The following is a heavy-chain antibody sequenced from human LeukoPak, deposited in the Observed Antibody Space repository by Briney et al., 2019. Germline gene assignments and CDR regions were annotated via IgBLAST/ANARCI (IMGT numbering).Heavy chain of an antibody. Sequence: GESLKISCKGSGYSFTSYWISWVRQMPGKGLEWMGRIEPGDSYTNYSPSFQGHVTISADKSISTAYLQWSSLKASDTAMYYCARQAARLWFGELLVRDDAFDIWGQGTMVTVSS. V-gene: IGHV5-10-1*01. CDR2: IEPGDSYT. CDR1: GYSFTSYW. J-gene: IGHJ3*02. D-gene: IGHD3-10*01. CDR3: ARQAARLWFGELLVRDDAFDI.